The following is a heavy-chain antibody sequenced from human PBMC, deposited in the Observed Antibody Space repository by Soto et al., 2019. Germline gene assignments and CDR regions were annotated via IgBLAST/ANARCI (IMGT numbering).Heavy chain of an antibody. D-gene: IGHD3-22*01. CDR2: IYHSGST. Sequence: SETLSLTCAVSGYSISSGYYWGWIRQPPGKGLEWIGSIYHSGSTYYNPSLKSRVTISVDTSKNQFSLKLSSVTAADTAVYYCARDDDSRGYTRYWGQGTPVTVSS. J-gene: IGHJ1*01. CDR3: ARDDDSRGYTRY. V-gene: IGHV4-38-2*02. CDR1: GYSISSGYY.